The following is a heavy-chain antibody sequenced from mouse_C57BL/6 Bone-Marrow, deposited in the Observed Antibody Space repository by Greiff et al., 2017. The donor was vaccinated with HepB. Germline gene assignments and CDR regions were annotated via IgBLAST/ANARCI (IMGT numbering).Heavy chain of an antibody. D-gene: IGHD6-1*01. Sequence: EVKLEESGGGLVKPGGSLKLSCAASGFTFSDYGMHWARQAPEKGLEWVAYISSGSSTIYYADTVKGRFTISRDNAKNTLFLQMTSLRSEDTAMYYCARPGPLWFAYWGQRTLVTVST. CDR1: GFTFSDYG. CDR2: ISSGSSTI. V-gene: IGHV5-17*01. J-gene: IGHJ3*01. CDR3: ARPGPLWFAY.